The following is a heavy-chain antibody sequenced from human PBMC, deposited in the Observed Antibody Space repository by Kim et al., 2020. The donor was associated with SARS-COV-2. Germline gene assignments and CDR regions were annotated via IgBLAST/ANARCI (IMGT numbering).Heavy chain of an antibody. V-gene: IGHV3-48*02. CDR3: ARDRGERRSGPHCFDY. CDR2: ISSSSSTI. J-gene: IGHJ4*02. CDR1: GFTFSSYS. D-gene: IGHD6-19*01. Sequence: GGSLRLSCAASGFTFSSYSMNWVRQAPGKGLEWVSYISSSSSTIYYADSVKGRFTISRDNAKNSLYLQMNSLRDEDTAVHYCARDRGERRSGPHCFDYWGQGTLVTVSS.